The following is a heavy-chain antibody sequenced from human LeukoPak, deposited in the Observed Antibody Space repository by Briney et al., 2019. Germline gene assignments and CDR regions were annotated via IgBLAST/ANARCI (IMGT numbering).Heavy chain of an antibody. V-gene: IGHV3-53*01. J-gene: IGHJ4*02. D-gene: IGHD2-15*01. CDR1: GFTVSSNY. Sequence: GGSLRLSCAASGFTVSSNYMSWVRQAPGKGLEWVSVIYSGGSTYYADSVKGRFTISRDNSKNTLYLQMNSLRAEDTAVYYCARGILGYCSGGSCLNYFDYWGQGTLVTVSS. CDR3: ARGILGYCSGGSCLNYFDY. CDR2: IYSGGST.